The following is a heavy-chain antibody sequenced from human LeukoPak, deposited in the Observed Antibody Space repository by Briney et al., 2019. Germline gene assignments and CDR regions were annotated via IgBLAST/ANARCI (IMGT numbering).Heavy chain of an antibody. CDR3: ARGIAAAHNWFDP. Sequence: GASVKVSCKASGYTFTGYYMHWVRQAPGQGLEWMGWINPNSGGTNYAQKVQGRVTMTRDTSISTAYMELSRLRSDDTAVYYCARGIAAAHNWFDPWGQGTLVTVSS. V-gene: IGHV1-2*02. D-gene: IGHD6-13*01. CDR2: INPNSGGT. J-gene: IGHJ5*02. CDR1: GYTFTGYY.